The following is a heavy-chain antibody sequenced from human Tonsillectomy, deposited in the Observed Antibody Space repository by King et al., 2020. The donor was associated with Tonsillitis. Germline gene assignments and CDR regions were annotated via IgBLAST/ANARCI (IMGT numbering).Heavy chain of an antibody. Sequence: LQLQESGPGLVKPSQTLSLTCTVSGGSLSSVNYYWSWIRQPPGQGLEWIGYIYYSGSTYYNPSLKSRLTISIDTSKNQFSLKLSSVTAADTAVYFCARSLYDGTNYYYSYFDYWGQGTLVTVSS. V-gene: IGHV4-31*03. CDR1: GGSLSSVNYY. CDR3: ARSLYDGTNYYYSYFDY. D-gene: IGHD3-22*01. CDR2: IYYSGST. J-gene: IGHJ4*02.